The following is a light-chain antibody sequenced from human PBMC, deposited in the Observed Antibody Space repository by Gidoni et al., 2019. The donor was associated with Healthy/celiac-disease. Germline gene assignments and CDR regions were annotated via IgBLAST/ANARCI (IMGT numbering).Light chain of an antibody. J-gene: IGKJ2*01. CDR2: GAS. CDR3: QQYGSSPPYT. CDR1: QSVSSSY. V-gene: IGKV3-20*01. Sequence: DIVLTQSPGTLSLSPGKRATLSCRASQSVSSSYLAWYQQKPGQALMLLIYGASSRATGIPDRFSGSGSVTDFTLTISRLGPEDFAVYYCQQYGSSPPYTFGQGTKLEIK.